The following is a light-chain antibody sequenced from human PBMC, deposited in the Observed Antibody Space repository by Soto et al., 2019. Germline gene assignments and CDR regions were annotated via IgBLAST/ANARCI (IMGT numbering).Light chain of an antibody. CDR3: HSYDSNNQV. CDR1: SGRIASNY. CDR2: DDN. Sequence: NFMLTQPHSVSESPGKTVTISCTRISGRIASNYVQWYQQRPGTSPTIVIYDDNQRPSGVPDRFSGSIDSSSNSASLTISGLKTEDEADYSCHSYDSNNQVFGGGTKLTVL. J-gene: IGLJ3*02. V-gene: IGLV6-57*01.